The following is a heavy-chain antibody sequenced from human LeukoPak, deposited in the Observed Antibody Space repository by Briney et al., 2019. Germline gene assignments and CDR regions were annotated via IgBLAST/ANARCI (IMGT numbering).Heavy chain of an antibody. D-gene: IGHD1-26*01. Sequence: SETLSLTCAVYGGSFSGYYWSWIRQPPGKGLEWIGEINHSGSTNYNPSLKSRVTISVDTSKNQFSLKLSSVTAADTAVYYCARALGGELHPVFDYWGQGTLVTVSS. J-gene: IGHJ4*02. CDR2: INHSGST. V-gene: IGHV4-34*01. CDR3: ARALGGELHPVFDY. CDR1: GGSFSGYY.